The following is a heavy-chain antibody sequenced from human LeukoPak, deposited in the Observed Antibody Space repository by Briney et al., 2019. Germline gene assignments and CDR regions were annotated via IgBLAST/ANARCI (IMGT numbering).Heavy chain of an antibody. D-gene: IGHD3-22*01. V-gene: IGHV3-72*01. Sequence: GGSLRLSCAASGFTFSDHYMDWVRQAPGKGLEWVGRTRNKANSYTTEYAASVKGRFTISRDDSKNSLYLQMNSMKTEDTAVYYCAGGYDSSGYYLDDYYYYGMDVWGQGTTVTVSS. CDR2: TRNKANSYTT. J-gene: IGHJ6*02. CDR3: AGGYDSSGYYLDDYYYYGMDV. CDR1: GFTFSDHY.